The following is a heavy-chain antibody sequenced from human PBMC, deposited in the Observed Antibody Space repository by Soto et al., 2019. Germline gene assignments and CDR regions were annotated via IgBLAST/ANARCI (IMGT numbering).Heavy chain of an antibody. J-gene: IGHJ4*02. V-gene: IGHV2-70*01. D-gene: IGHD1-7*01. CDR2: IDWEEEK. CDR1: GFSLSRKGMS. Sequence: SGPTLVNPKQTLILTCAFSGFSLSRKGMSVSWIRQPPGKALEFLALIDWEEEKFYSPSLRTRLTVSKDTSKSQVVLTLTNVDPVDTATYYCKRSTNSNYEYYFEYWGQGTLVTVSS. CDR3: KRSTNSNYEYYFEY.